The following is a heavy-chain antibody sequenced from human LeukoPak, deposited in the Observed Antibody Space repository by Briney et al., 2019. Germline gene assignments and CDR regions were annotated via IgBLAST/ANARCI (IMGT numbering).Heavy chain of an antibody. D-gene: IGHD6-13*01. CDR1: GVSFSGY. CDR2: INHSGST. CDR3: ARHDGIAAAGSRGFDP. Sequence: SETLSLTCAIYGVSFSGYWSWIRQPPGKGLEWIGEINHSGSTKYNPSLKSRVTISEDTSKNQFSLKLNSVTAADTAVYYCARHDGIAAAGSRGFDPWGQGTLVTVSS. J-gene: IGHJ5*02. V-gene: IGHV4-34*01.